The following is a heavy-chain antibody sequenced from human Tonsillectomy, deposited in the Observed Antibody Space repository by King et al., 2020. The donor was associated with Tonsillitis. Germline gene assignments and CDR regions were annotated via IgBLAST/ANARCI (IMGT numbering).Heavy chain of an antibody. CDR1: GGSISSGGYS. CDR2: IYHSGST. V-gene: IGHV4-30-2*01. CDR3: ASLPFYCGAGPYGVDV. J-gene: IGHJ6*02. Sequence: LQLQESGSGLVKPSQTLSLTCAVSGGSISSGGYSWSWIRQPPGKGLEWIGYIYHSGSTYYNPTLKSRVNISVDRSKNQFSLNLTSVTAADTAVYYCASLPFYCGAGPYGVDVWGQGTTVTVSS. D-gene: IGHD3-10*01.